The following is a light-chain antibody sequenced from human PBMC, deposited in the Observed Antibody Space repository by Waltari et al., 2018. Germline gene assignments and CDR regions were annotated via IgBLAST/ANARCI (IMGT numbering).Light chain of an antibody. CDR3: AAWDDSLSGVV. J-gene: IGLJ2*01. Sequence: QSVLTQPPSASGTPGQRVTISCSGRSSNIGGNTVAWYQQVPGAAPKLLICIDNERPSGVPDRFSGSKSGTSASLAISGLQSEDEALYYCAAWDDSLSGVVFGGGTKLTVL. CDR1: SSNIGGNT. CDR2: IDN. V-gene: IGLV1-44*01.